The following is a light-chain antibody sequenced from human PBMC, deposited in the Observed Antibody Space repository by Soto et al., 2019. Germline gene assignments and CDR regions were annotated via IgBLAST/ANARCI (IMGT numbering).Light chain of an antibody. Sequence: EIVLTQAPGTLSLSPGERATLYCRASQSVTSDYLAWYQPKPGQAPRLLIHGASSRATGIPDRFSGSGSGTDFTLTISRLEPEDFAVYYCQQYGRPFGQGTKGDIK. CDR2: GAS. CDR3: QQYGRP. V-gene: IGKV3-20*01. J-gene: IGKJ1*01. CDR1: QSVTSDY.